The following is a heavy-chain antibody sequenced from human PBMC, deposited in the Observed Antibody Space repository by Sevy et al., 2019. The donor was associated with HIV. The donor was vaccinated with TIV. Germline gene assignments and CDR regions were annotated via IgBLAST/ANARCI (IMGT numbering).Heavy chain of an antibody. J-gene: IGHJ6*02. CDR1: GGSFSGYY. D-gene: IGHD3-3*01. Sequence: SETLSLTCAVYGGSFSGYYWSWIRQPPGKGLEWIGEINHSGSTNYNPSLKSRVTISVDTSKNQFSLKLSSVTTADTAVYYCARGKYYDFWSGYYPYGMDVWGQGTTVTVS. V-gene: IGHV4-34*01. CDR3: ARGKYYDFWSGYYPYGMDV. CDR2: INHSGST.